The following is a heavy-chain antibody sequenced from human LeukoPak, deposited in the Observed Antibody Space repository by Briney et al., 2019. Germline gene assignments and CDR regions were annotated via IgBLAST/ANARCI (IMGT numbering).Heavy chain of an antibody. CDR1: GFTFSRNG. V-gene: IGHV3-33*01. CDR2: IWYDGSNK. CDR3: ASGRLNYFYAMDI. J-gene: IGHJ6*02. Sequence: GGSLRLSCAASGFTFSRNGMHWVRQAPGKGLVWVAVIWYDGSNKYYADSVKGRFTISRDNSKNTLYLQVNSPRAEDTAVYYCASGRLNYFYAMDIWGQGTTVTVSS.